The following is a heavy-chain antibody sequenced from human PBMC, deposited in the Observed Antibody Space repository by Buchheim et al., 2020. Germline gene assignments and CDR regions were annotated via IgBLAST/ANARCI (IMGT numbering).Heavy chain of an antibody. D-gene: IGHD5-24*01. Sequence: EVQLVESGGGLVQPGGSLRLSCAASGFSFSSCWMHWVRQTPGKGLLWVSRTNTDGTYTSYADSVKGRFTISRDNARNMVYLEMNSLRAEDTAVYYCVSPGIRDCYDFDYWGQGT. CDR3: VSPGIRDCYDFDY. CDR1: GFSFSSCW. CDR2: TNTDGTYT. V-gene: IGHV3-74*01. J-gene: IGHJ4*02.